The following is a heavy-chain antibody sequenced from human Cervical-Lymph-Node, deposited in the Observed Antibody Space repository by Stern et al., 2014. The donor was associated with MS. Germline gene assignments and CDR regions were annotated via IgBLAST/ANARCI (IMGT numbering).Heavy chain of an antibody. Sequence: QLQLQESGPGLVKPSQTLSLTCTVSGGSISSGGYYWSWIRQHPGKGLEWIGYIYYSGSTYYNPSLKSRVTISVDTSKNQFSLKLSSVTAADTAVYYCARRGYSYGYYFDYWGQGTLVTVSS. CDR1: GGSISSGGYY. CDR3: ARRGYSYGYYFDY. J-gene: IGHJ4*02. D-gene: IGHD5-18*01. V-gene: IGHV4-31*03. CDR2: IYYSGST.